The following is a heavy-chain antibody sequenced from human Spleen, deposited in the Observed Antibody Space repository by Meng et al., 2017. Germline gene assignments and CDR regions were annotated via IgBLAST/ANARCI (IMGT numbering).Heavy chain of an antibody. CDR2: INHSGST. Sequence: QGQLQQGGAGLLKPSETLSLTCAVYGGPFSGYYWSWIRQPPGKGLEWIGEINHSGSTNYNPSLKSRVTISGDTSKNQFSLKLSSVTAADTAVYYCARNRCSGGSCPWGQGTLVTVSS. V-gene: IGHV4-34*01. J-gene: IGHJ5*02. CDR3: ARNRCSGGSCP. D-gene: IGHD2-15*01. CDR1: GGPFSGYY.